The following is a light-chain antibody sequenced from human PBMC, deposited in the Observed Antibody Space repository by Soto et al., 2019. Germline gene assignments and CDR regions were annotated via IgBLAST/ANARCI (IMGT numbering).Light chain of an antibody. CDR2: DAS. CDR3: QQYNNYPPWT. J-gene: IGKJ1*01. Sequence: DIQMTQSPSTLSASVGNRITITCRARQSISSWLAWYQQKPGKAPKLLIYDASTLESQVPSRFSGSGSGTEFTLTISSLQPDDFATYYCQQYNNYPPWTFGQGTKVEIK. CDR1: QSISSW. V-gene: IGKV1-5*01.